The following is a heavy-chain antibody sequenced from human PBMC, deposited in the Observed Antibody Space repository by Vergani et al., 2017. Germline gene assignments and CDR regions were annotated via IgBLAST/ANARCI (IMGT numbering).Heavy chain of an antibody. CDR3: ARDGWELLDYFYYMDV. D-gene: IGHD1-26*01. Sequence: EVQLVESGGGLVKPGGSLRLSCTASGFTFSNYWMQWVRQAPGKGLMWVSRIISDGDSTSYADSVKGRFTISRDNAKNTLYLQMDSLRAEDTAVYYCARDGWELLDYFYYMDVWGKGTTVTVSS. V-gene: IGHV3-74*01. J-gene: IGHJ6*03. CDR2: IISDGDST. CDR1: GFTFSNYW.